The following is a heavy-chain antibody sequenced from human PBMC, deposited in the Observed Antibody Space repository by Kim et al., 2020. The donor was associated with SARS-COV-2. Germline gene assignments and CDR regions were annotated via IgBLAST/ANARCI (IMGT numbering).Heavy chain of an antibody. Sequence: GESLKISCQTSGYDLTKNVIAWVRQMPGKGLEWMGLIYPDDSLTRYSPSFQGQVTITVDKSINTAYLHWSDLRASDTALYFCARQIVVRGLMAFDSWGQGTLVTVPS. J-gene: IGHJ4*02. CDR3: ARQIVVRGLMAFDS. D-gene: IGHD3-10*01. V-gene: IGHV5-51*01. CDR1: GYDLTKNV. CDR2: IYPDDSLT.